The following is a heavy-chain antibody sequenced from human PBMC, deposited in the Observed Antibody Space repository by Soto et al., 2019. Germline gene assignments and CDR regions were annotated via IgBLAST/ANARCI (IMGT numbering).Heavy chain of an antibody. J-gene: IGHJ3*02. D-gene: IGHD3-10*02. V-gene: IGHV4-30-4*01. CDR3: ARGIVRGGFDI. CDR2: IYDTWTT. Sequence: QVQLQEADPGLVRPSQTLSLTCTVAGGSMSENDYYWSWLRQSPGQGLQWIGYIYDTWTTSYSPSLKSRVTMSADTSRNQFSLKLTSVTAADTALYFCARGIVRGGFDIWGQGTLVTVSS. CDR1: GGSMSENDYY.